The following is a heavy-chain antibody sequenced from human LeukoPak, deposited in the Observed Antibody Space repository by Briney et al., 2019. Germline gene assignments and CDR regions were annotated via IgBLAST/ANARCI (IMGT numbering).Heavy chain of an antibody. V-gene: IGHV3-21*01. Sequence: TGGSLRLSCAASGFTFSSYSMNWVRQAPGKGLEWVSSTSSSSSYIYYADSVKGRFTISRDNAKNSLYLQMNSLRAEDTAVYYCARVSTADNWFDPWGQGTLVTVSS. CDR1: GFTFSSYS. CDR2: TSSSSSYI. J-gene: IGHJ5*02. CDR3: ARVSTADNWFDP. D-gene: IGHD5-18*01.